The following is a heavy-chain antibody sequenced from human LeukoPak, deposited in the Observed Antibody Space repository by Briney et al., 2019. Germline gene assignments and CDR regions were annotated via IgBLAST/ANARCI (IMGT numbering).Heavy chain of an antibody. V-gene: IGHV4-34*01. CDR1: GGSFSGYY. CDR2: INHSGST. J-gene: IGHJ3*02. Sequence: NPSETLSLTCAVYGGSFSGYYWSWIRQPPGKGLEWIGEINHSGSTNYNPSLKSRVTISVDTSKNQFSLKLSSVTAADTAVYYCAMGPKDYVWGSYRFDAFDIWGQGTMVTVSS. CDR3: AMGPKDYVWGSYRFDAFDI. D-gene: IGHD3-16*02.